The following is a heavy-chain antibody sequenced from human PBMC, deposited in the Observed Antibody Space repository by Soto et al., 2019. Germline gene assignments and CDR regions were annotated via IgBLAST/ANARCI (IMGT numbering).Heavy chain of an antibody. CDR3: AKYRGSYSPFDY. CDR2: ISYDGSNK. J-gene: IGHJ4*02. V-gene: IGHV3-30*18. CDR1: GFTFSSYV. D-gene: IGHD1-26*01. Sequence: GGSLRLSCAASGFTFSSYVMHWVRQAPGKGLEWVAVISYDGSNKYYADSVKGRFTISRDNSKNTLYLQMNSLRAEDTAVYYCAKYRGSYSPFDYWGQGTLVT.